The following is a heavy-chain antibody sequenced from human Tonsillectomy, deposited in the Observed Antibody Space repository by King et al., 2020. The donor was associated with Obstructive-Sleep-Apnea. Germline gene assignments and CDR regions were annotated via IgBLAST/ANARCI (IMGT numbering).Heavy chain of an antibody. CDR1: GGSISSYY. CDR2: IYYSGST. CDR3: ARMAAAGTGWFDP. D-gene: IGHD6-13*01. Sequence: QLQESGPGLVKPSETLSLTCTVSGGSISSYYWSWLRQPPGKGLEWIGYIYYSGSTNYNPSLKSRVTISVDTSKNQFSLKLSSVTAADTAVYYCARMAAAGTGWFDPWGQGTLVTVSS. J-gene: IGHJ5*02. V-gene: IGHV4-59*01.